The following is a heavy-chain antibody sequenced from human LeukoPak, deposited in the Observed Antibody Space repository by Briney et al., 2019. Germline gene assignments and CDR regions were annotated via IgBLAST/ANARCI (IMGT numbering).Heavy chain of an antibody. CDR3: ARHGEWLTVDY. V-gene: IGHV4-38-2*01. D-gene: IGHD3-3*01. Sequence: SETLSLTCAVSGYSISSGYYWGWIRQPPGKGLEWIGSIYHSGSTYYNPSLKSRVTISVDTSKNQFSLKLSSVTAADTAVYYCARHGEWLTVDYWGQGTLDTVSS. CDR2: IYHSGST. CDR1: GYSISSGYY. J-gene: IGHJ4*02.